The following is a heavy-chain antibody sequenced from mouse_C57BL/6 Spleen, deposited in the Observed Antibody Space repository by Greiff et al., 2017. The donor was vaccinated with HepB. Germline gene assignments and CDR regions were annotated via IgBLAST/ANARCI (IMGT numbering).Heavy chain of an antibody. CDR2: INPSTGGT. CDR1: GYSFTGYY. CDR3: ARSYSTSGLDY. Sequence: EVKVVESGPELVKPGASVKISCKASGYSFTGYYMNWVKQSPEKSLEWIGEINPSTGGTTYNQKFKAKATLTVDKSSSTAYMQLKSLTSEDSAVYYCARSYSTSGLDYWGQGTTLTVSS. J-gene: IGHJ2*01. V-gene: IGHV1-42*01. D-gene: IGHD2-5*01.